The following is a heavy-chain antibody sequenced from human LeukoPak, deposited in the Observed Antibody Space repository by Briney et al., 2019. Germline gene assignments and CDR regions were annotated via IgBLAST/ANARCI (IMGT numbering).Heavy chain of an antibody. CDR3: AKDFRDTSMFTDGYFDS. CDR2: LSGLGDSK. D-gene: IGHD5-18*01. J-gene: IGHJ4*02. V-gene: IGHV3-23*01. Sequence: PGGSLRLSCSASGFIFKNYAMSWVRQVPGKGLEWVSGLSGLGDSKYYADSVNGRFSISRDNANNRLYLQMNNLRAEDTAVYYCAKDFRDTSMFTDGYFDSWGQGALVTVSS. CDR1: GFIFKNYA.